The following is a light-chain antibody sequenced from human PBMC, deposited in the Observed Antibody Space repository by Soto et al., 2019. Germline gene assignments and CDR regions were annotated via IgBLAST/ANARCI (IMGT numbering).Light chain of an antibody. Sequence: DVVLTQTPLSLSVTPGQPASISCKSSRILLHNGGETYLFWYLQKPGQSPQLLIYEVSNRFSGVPDRFSGSGSGTDFTLEISRVEAEDVGIYYCMQSTQLPPTFGQGTRLEIK. CDR2: EVS. J-gene: IGKJ5*01. V-gene: IGKV2D-29*02. CDR3: MQSTQLPPT. CDR1: RILLHNGGETY.